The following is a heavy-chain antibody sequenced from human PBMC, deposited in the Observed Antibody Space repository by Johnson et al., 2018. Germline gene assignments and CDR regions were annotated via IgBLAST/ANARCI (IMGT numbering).Heavy chain of an antibody. J-gene: IGHJ6*02. CDR2: IRSKANSYAT. D-gene: IGHD2-2*01. Sequence: EVQLLESGGGLVQPGGSLKLSCAASGFTFSGSAMHWVRQASGKGLEWVGRIRSKANSYATAYAASVKGRFTISRDDSKNTAYLQMNSLKTEDTAVYYCTKHEDIVVVPAARVSTTYYYYGMDVWGQGTTVTVSS. CDR1: GFTFSGSA. V-gene: IGHV3-73*01. CDR3: TKHEDIVVVPAARVSTTYYYYGMDV.